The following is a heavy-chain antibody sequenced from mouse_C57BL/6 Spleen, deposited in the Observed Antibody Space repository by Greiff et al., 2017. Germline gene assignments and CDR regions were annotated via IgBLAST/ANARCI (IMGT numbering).Heavy chain of an antibody. CDR2: IDPSDSYT. CDR1: GYTFTSYW. J-gene: IGHJ2*01. CDR3: ASQGNYDYDGTGYYFDY. Sequence: QVQLQQPGAELVMPGASVKLSCKASGYTFTSYWMHWVKQRPGQGLEWIGEIDPSDSYTNYNQKFKGKSTLTVDKSSSPAYMQLSSLTSEDSAVYYCASQGNYDYDGTGYYFDYWGQGTTLTVSS. V-gene: IGHV1-69*01. D-gene: IGHD2-4*01.